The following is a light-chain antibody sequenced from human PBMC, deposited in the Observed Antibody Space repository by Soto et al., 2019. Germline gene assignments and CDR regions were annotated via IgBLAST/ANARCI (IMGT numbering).Light chain of an antibody. CDR3: ATWDASLNGPV. CDR1: SSNIGKNT. Sequence: QSALTQPPSASGTPGQRVTISCSGSSSNIGKNTVNWYQQLPGTPPKLLIRTNNQRPSGVPDRFSGSKSGNSASLAISGLQSEDEADYSCATWDASLNGPVFGGGTKVTVL. V-gene: IGLV1-44*01. J-gene: IGLJ2*01. CDR2: TNN.